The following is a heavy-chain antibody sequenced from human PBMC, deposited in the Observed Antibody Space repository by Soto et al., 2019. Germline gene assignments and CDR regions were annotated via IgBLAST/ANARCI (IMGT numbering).Heavy chain of an antibody. CDR1: GFTFSSYW. CDR2: IKQDGSEK. V-gene: IGHV3-7*04. J-gene: IGHJ6*02. D-gene: IGHD2-2*01. CDR3: SRDKFVVVPAASDYYYYGMDV. Sequence: GGSLRLSCAASGFTFSSYWMSWVRQAPGKGLEWVANIKQDGSEKYYVDYVKGRFTISRDNAKNSLYLQMNSLRAEDTAVYYCSRDKFVVVPAASDYYYYGMDVWGQGTTVTVSS.